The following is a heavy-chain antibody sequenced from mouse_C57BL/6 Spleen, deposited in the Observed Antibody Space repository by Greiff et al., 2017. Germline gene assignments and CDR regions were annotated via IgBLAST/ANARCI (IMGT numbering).Heavy chain of an antibody. J-gene: IGHJ1*03. V-gene: IGHV1-80*01. Sequence: QVQLKESGAELVKPGASVKISCKASGYAFSSYWMNWVKQRPGKGLEWIGQIYPGDGDTNYNGKFKGKATLTADKSSSTAYMQLSSLTSEDSAVYFCARSGSNYVGYWYCDVWSTGTTVTVTS. D-gene: IGHD2-5*01. CDR2: IYPGDGDT. CDR3: ARSGSNYVGYWYCDV. CDR1: GYAFSSYW.